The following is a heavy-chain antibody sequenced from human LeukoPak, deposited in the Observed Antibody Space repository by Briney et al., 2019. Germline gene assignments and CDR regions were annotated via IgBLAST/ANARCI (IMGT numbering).Heavy chain of an antibody. CDR3: VKDIELSA. J-gene: IGHJ3*01. D-gene: IGHD3-16*02. Sequence: TGGSLRLSCAVSGFNFRHAAMTWVRQVPGKALEWVGLISFSGDNAYYADSVKGRFTISRHNSNDSLSLHMNSLRVEDTAMYYCVKDIELSAWGLGTMVTVSS. CDR2: ISFSGDNA. V-gene: IGHV3-23*01. CDR1: GFNFRHAA.